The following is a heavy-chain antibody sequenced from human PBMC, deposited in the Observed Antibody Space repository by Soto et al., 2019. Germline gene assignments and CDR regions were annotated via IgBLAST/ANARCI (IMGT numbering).Heavy chain of an antibody. J-gene: IGHJ4*02. CDR2: VSGNGAVT. Sequence: PGGSLRLSCAASGFTFGNYVMNWVRQAPGKGLEWVSTVSGNGAVTYYADSVKGRFTISRDNSRSTLYLQMNNLRAEDTAIYFCAKVPASLKTFDYWGQGTLVTVSS. D-gene: IGHD2-2*01. V-gene: IGHV3-23*01. CDR3: AKVPASLKTFDY. CDR1: GFTFGNYV.